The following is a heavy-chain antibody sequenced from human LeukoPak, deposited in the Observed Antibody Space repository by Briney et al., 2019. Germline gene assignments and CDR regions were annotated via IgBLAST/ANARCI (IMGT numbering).Heavy chain of an antibody. D-gene: IGHD6-19*01. CDR1: GFTFSTYA. V-gene: IGHV3-30*04. CDR3: AKVGAVAGYYYYYMDV. J-gene: IGHJ6*03. CDR2: ISYDGSSK. Sequence: GGSLRLSCAASGFTFSTYAMHWVRQAPGKGLEWVAVISYDGSSKYYADSVKGRFTISRDNAKNSLYLQMNSLRAEDTAVYYCAKVGAVAGYYYYYMDVWGKGTTVTISS.